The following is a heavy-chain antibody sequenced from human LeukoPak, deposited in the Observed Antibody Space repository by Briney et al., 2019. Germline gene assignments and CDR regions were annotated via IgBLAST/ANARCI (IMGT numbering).Heavy chain of an antibody. D-gene: IGHD3-10*01. CDR2: INHSGST. Sequence: SETLSLTCTVSGYSISSGYYWGWIRQPPGKGLEWIGEINHSGSTNYNPSLKSRVTISVDTSKNQFSLKLSSVTAADTAVYYCARGIRGVRGVIMLGAFDIWGQGTMVTVSS. CDR3: ARGIRGVRGVIMLGAFDI. CDR1: GYSISSGYY. V-gene: IGHV4-38-2*02. J-gene: IGHJ3*02.